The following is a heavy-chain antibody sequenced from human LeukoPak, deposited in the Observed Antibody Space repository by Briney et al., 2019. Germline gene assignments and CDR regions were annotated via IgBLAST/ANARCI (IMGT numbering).Heavy chain of an antibody. D-gene: IGHD3-9*01. CDR1: GGSISSSHHY. V-gene: IGHV4-39*01. J-gene: IGHJ4*02. Sequence: SETLSLTCAVSGGSISSSHHYWGWIRQSPGKGLEWIGSIYSSGSTYYNPSLRTRVTISVDTSKNQFSLKLSSVTAADTAVYYCARVIRTTGYYSNPKSGSFDFWGQGTLVTVSS. CDR3: ARVIRTTGYYSNPKSGSFDF. CDR2: IYSSGST.